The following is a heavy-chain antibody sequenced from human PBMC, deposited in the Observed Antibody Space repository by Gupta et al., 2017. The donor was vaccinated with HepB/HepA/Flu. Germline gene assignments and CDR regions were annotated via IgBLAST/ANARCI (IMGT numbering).Heavy chain of an antibody. Sequence: EVQLLESGGALVQPGGSLRLSCAASGFIFNNYVMTWVRQAPGKGLELVSGISENGRNTDYTNSVKGQFTISRDNSMNTLYLQMNSLTAEDTAIYYCAKVSSRGGWFYDYWGQGTLVTVSS. V-gene: IGHV3-23*01. CDR2: ISENGRNT. J-gene: IGHJ4*02. D-gene: IGHD6-19*01. CDR1: GFIFNNYV. CDR3: AKVSSRGGWFYDY.